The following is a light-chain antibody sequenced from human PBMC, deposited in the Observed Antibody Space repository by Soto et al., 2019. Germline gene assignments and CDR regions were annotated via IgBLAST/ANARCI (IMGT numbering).Light chain of an antibody. CDR2: DAS. J-gene: IGKJ1*01. CDR1: QRGSSY. Sequence: EIVLTQSPATLSLSPWERATLSCRANQRGSSYLAGYQQKPGQAPRLLISDASYRATVISARFSGSGSGTNFTLTISSLEPDDSAVYYCQDSSTSPWPFGQGTKVDIK. V-gene: IGKV3-11*01. CDR3: QDSSTSPWP.